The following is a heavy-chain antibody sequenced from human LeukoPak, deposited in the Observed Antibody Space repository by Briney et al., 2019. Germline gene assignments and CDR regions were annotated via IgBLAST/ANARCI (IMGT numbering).Heavy chain of an antibody. CDR2: INHRGST. CDR1: GGSFSGYY. CDR3: ARIRRWSGLLL. Sequence: SETLSLTCAVYGGSFSGYYWSWIRQPPGKVPEWIGEINHRGSTNYNPSLKSRVTISVDTSKNQFSLKLNSVTAADTAVYYCARIRRWSGLLLWGQGTLVTVSS. J-gene: IGHJ4*02. V-gene: IGHV4-34*01. D-gene: IGHD3-3*01.